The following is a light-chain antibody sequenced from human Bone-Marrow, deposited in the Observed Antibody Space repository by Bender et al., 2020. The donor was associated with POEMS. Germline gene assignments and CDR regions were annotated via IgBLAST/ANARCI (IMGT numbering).Light chain of an antibody. Sequence: QSVLTQPPSASETPGQRVTISCSGSSSNIGTNPVNWYQQLPGTAPKLLIYINNQRPSGVPDRFSGSKSGNTASLTVSGLQAEDEADYYCSSYAGTKFYVFGSGTKVTVL. V-gene: IGLV1-44*01. CDR3: SSYAGTKFYV. CDR2: INN. CDR1: SSNIGTNP. J-gene: IGLJ1*01.